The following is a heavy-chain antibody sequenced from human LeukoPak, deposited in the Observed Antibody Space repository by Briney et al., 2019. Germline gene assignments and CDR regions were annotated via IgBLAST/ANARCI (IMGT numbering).Heavy chain of an antibody. CDR2: ISGSGGST. CDR3: AKVLSTPHFDY. J-gene: IGHJ4*02. D-gene: IGHD3-16*02. Sequence: GGSLRLPCAASGFTFSSYAMSWVRQAPGKGLEWVSAISGSGGSTDYADSVKGRFTSSRDNSKNTLYLQMNSLRAEDTAVYYCAKVLSTPHFDYWGQGTLVTVSS. CDR1: GFTFSSYA. V-gene: IGHV3-23*01.